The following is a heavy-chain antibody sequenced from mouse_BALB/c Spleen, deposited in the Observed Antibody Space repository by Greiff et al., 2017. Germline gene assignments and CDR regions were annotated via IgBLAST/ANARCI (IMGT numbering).Heavy chain of an antibody. J-gene: IGHJ4*01. CDR3: ARRGYDYAMDY. D-gene: IGHD2-2*01. Sequence: QVQLKQSGAELMKPGASVKISCKATGYTFSSYWIEWVKQRPGHGLEWIGEILPGSGSTNYNEKFKGKATFTADTSSNTAYMQLSSLTSEDSAVYYCARRGYDYAMDYWGQGTSVTVSS. CDR1: GYTFSSYW. V-gene: IGHV1-9*01. CDR2: ILPGSGST.